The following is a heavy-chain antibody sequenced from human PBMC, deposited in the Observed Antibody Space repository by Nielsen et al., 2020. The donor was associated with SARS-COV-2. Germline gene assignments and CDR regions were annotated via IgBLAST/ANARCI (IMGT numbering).Heavy chain of an antibody. CDR2: IYHSGST. V-gene: IGHV4-39*01. CDR3: ARRPGHYFDSGGYFYSYYFDY. Sequence: SETLSLTCSVTGDYIRSDNYYWGWIRQPPGKGLEWIGSIYHSGSTFYSPSPKSRVTISEDPSKNQFSLKLSAVTAADTAVYYCARRPGHYFDSGGYFYSYYFDYWGQGILVTVSS. D-gene: IGHD3-22*01. J-gene: IGHJ4*02. CDR1: GDYIRSDNYY.